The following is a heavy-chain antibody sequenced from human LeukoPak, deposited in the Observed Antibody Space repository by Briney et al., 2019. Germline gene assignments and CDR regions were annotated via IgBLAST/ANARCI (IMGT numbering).Heavy chain of an antibody. J-gene: IGHJ6*03. Sequence: GGSLRLSCAASGFTFSDYYMSWIRQAPGKGLEWVSYISSSGSTIYYADSVKGRFTISRDNAKNSLYLQMNSLRAEDTAVYYCARSYGSGSYYYYYYYYVDVWGKGTTVTISS. CDR3: ARSYGSGSYYYYYYYYVDV. V-gene: IGHV3-11*01. CDR2: ISSSGSTI. D-gene: IGHD3-10*01. CDR1: GFTFSDYY.